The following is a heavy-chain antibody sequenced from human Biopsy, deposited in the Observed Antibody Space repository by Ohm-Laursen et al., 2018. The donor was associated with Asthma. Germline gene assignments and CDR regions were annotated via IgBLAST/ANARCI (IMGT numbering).Heavy chain of an antibody. CDR1: GFTVSRDH. Sequence: SLRLSCAASGFTVSRDHMFWVRQAPGKGLEWVATITGDGSQKFYVDSVTGRFTISRDFSKNTLHLQMHSLRVEDTAVYYCARGDSSGWSHYYFDYWGQGTLVTVSS. V-gene: IGHV3-7*03. CDR2: ITGDGSQK. CDR3: ARGDSSGWSHYYFDY. D-gene: IGHD6-19*01. J-gene: IGHJ4*02.